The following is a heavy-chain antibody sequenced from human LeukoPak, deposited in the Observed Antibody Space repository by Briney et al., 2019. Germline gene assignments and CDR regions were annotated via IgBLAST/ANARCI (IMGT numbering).Heavy chain of an antibody. CDR3: ARDSGGSYYTDY. Sequence: GRSLRLSCAASGFTVSNNYMSWVRQAPGKGLEWVSDIYSGGGTYYADYVKGSFTIARDNSKNTLYLQMNSLRGEDTAVYYCARDSGGSYYTDYWGQGTLVTVSS. V-gene: IGHV3-66*01. J-gene: IGHJ4*02. CDR1: GFTVSNNY. CDR2: IYSGGGT. D-gene: IGHD1-26*01.